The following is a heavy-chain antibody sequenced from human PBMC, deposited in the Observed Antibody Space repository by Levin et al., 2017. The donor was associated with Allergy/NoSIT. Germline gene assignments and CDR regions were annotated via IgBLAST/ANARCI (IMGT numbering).Heavy chain of an antibody. J-gene: IGHJ4*02. CDR1: GFTFSVYG. D-gene: IGHD1-26*01. CDR3: ARASGLFDY. Sequence: GESLKISCAASGFTFSVYGIHWVRQAPGKGLEWVAVIWSDGSNKYYADSVKGRFTISRDNSKNTLYLQMNSLTAEDTAVYYCARASGLFDYWGQGTLVTVSS. CDR2: IWSDGSNK. V-gene: IGHV3-33*01.